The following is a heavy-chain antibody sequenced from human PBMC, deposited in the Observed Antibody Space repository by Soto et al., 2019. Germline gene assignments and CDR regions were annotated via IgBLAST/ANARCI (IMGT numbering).Heavy chain of an antibody. CDR1: GGSISSCGYS. J-gene: IGHJ6*02. CDR2: IYDSGTT. D-gene: IGHD4-17*01. V-gene: IGHV4-30-2*01. CDR3: ARAHYGDYGYGMDV. Sequence: SETLSLTCAVSGGSISSCGYSWSWIRQPPGKGLEWIGYIYDSGTTYYNPSLKSRVTISGDRSKNQFSLKLSSVTAADTVVYYCARAHYGDYGYGMDVWGQGTTVTVSS.